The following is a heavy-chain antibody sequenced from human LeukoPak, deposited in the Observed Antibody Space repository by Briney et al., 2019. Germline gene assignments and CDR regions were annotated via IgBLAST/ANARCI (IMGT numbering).Heavy chain of an antibody. J-gene: IGHJ4*02. V-gene: IGHV1-69*13. Sequence: AASVKVSCKASGGTFSSYAISWVRQAPGQGLEWMGGIIPIFGTANYAQKFQGRVTITADESTSTAYMELSSLRSEDTAVYYCARVIHCSGGSCYDYWGQGTLVTVSS. CDR1: GGTFSSYA. D-gene: IGHD2-15*01. CDR3: ARVIHCSGGSCYDY. CDR2: IIPIFGTA.